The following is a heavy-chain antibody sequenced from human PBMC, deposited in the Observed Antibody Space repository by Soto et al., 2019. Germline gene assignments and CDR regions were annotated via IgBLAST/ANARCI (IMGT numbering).Heavy chain of an antibody. Sequence: SETLSLTCTISGGSISSYYWSWIRQPPGKGLEWIGYIYHSGSSNYNPSLKSRVTILLDTSKNQLSLKLSSVTAADTAVYYCASLRSFVVTPGWFDLWGQGTLVTVSS. V-gene: IGHV4-59*08. D-gene: IGHD4-17*01. CDR3: ASLRSFVVTPGWFDL. J-gene: IGHJ5*02. CDR2: IYHSGSS. CDR1: GGSISSYY.